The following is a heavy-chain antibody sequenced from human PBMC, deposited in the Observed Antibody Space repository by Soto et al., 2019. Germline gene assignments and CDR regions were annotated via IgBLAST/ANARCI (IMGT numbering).Heavy chain of an antibody. J-gene: IGHJ5*02. CDR1: GYSFTSYW. D-gene: IGHD3-22*01. Sequence: GESLKISCKGSGYSFTSYWIGWVRQMPGKGLEWMGIIYPCDSDTRYSPSFQGQVTISADKSISTAYLQWSSLKDSDTAMYYCARRSYYYDSSGYYFWFDPWGQGTLITFST. CDR3: ARRSYYYDSSGYYFWFDP. V-gene: IGHV5-51*01. CDR2: IYPCDSDT.